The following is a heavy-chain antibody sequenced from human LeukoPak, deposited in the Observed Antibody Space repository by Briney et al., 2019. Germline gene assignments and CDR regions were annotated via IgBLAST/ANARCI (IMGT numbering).Heavy chain of an antibody. CDR1: GFTFSSYS. V-gene: IGHV3-21*01. Sequence: GGSLRLSCAASGFTFSSYSMNWVRQAPGKGLEWVSSISSSSSYIYYADSVKGRFTISRDSSKNTVYLEMNSLRTEDTAFYYCAKDLGSGYNSFDYWGQGTLVTVSS. CDR3: AKDLGSGYNSFDY. D-gene: IGHD5-24*01. CDR2: ISSSSSYI. J-gene: IGHJ4*02.